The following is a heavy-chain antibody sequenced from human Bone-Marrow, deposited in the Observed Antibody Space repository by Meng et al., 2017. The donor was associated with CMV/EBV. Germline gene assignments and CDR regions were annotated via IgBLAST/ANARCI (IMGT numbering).Heavy chain of an antibody. CDR3: ARARETIYDAFDI. Sequence: GESLKISCAASGFTFTSYALHWVRQAPGKGLEWVTVISYDGSNKYYADSVKGRFTISRDNSKNTLYLQMNSLRAEDTAVYYCARARETIYDAFDIWGQGTMVTVSS. J-gene: IGHJ3*02. V-gene: IGHV3-30*14. CDR2: ISYDGSNK. CDR1: GFTFTSYA. D-gene: IGHD1-26*01.